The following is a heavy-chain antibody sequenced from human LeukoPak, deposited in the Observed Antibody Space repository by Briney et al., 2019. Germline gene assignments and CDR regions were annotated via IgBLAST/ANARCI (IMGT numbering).Heavy chain of an antibody. V-gene: IGHV1-69*06. Sequence: GSSVKVSCKASGGTFSSYAISWVRQAPGQGLEWMGGIIPIFGTANYAQKFQGRVTITADKSTSTAYMELSSLRSEDTAVYYCAREIQLDAFDIWGQGTMVAVSS. J-gene: IGHJ3*02. D-gene: IGHD5-18*01. CDR2: IIPIFGTA. CDR3: AREIQLDAFDI. CDR1: GGTFSSYA.